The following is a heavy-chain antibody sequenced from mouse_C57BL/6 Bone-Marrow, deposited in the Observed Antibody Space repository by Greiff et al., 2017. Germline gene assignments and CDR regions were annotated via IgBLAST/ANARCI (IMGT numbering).Heavy chain of an antibody. V-gene: IGHV1-26*01. J-gene: IGHJ1*03. D-gene: IGHD1-1*01. CDR2: LNPNNGGT. CDR3: ARLRDYGSSYGYFDV. CDR1: GYTFTDYY. Sequence: VQLQQSGPELVKPGASVKISCKASGYTFTDYYMNWVKQSHGKSLEWIGDLNPNNGGTSYNQKFKGKATLTVDKSSSTAYMELRSLTSEDSAVYYCARLRDYGSSYGYFDVWGTGTTVTVSS.